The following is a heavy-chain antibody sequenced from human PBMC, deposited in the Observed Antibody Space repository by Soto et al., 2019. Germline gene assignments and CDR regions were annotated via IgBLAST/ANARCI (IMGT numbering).Heavy chain of an antibody. CDR1: GGSISSGGYY. CDR2: IYYSGST. J-gene: IGHJ4*02. D-gene: IGHD3-22*01. CDR3: ARTRYYYDSSGYYYNRRYFDY. V-gene: IGHV4-31*03. Sequence: SSETLSLTCTVSGGSISSGGYYWSWIRQHPGKGLEWIGYIYYSGSTYYNPSLKSRVTTSVDTSKNQFSLKLSSVTAADTAVYYCARTRYYYDSSGYYYNRRYFDYWGQGTLVTVSS.